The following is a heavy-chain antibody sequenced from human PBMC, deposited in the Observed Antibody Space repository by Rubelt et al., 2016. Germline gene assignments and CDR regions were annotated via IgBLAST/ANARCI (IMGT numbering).Heavy chain of an antibody. V-gene: IGHV3-7*01. Sequence: GSLRLSCAASGFTFSNYWMSWVRQAPGKGLEWVANIKQDGSDKYYVDSVKGRFTISRDNAKNSVYLQMNSLRAEDTAVYYCARDSSGTCDIWGQGTMVTVSS. CDR2: IKQDGSDK. CDR3: ARDSSGTCDI. J-gene: IGHJ3*02. CDR1: GFTFSNYW. D-gene: IGHD6-25*01.